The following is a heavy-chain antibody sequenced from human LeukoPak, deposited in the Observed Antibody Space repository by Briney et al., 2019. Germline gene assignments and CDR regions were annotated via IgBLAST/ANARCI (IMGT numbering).Heavy chain of an antibody. CDR1: GGSISSGDYY. Sequence: SETLSLTCTVSGGSISSGDYYWSWIRQPPGKGLEWIGYIYYSGSTYYNPSLKSRVTISVDTSKNQFSLKLSSVTAADTAVYYCARVSGGFGELRGRDYFDYWGQGTLVTVSS. J-gene: IGHJ4*02. CDR2: IYYSGST. CDR3: ARVSGGFGELRGRDYFDY. D-gene: IGHD3-10*01. V-gene: IGHV4-30-4*01.